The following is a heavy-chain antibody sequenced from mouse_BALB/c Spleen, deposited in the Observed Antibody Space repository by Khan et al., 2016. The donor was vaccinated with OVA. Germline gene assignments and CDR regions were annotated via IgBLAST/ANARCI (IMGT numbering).Heavy chain of an antibody. CDR2: ISSGSGDI. CDR3: ARRNYLGYTFEY. D-gene: IGHD1-2*01. V-gene: IGHV1-77*01. J-gene: IGHJ3*01. Sequence: QVQLQQSGAELARPGASVKLSCKASGYTFTDYYINWVKQRTGQGLEWIGEISSGSGDIYYNERSMGTATLIADRSSSTADKQLSSLTSEASAVYVCARRNYLGYTFEYWGQGTLVTVAA. CDR1: GYTFTDYY.